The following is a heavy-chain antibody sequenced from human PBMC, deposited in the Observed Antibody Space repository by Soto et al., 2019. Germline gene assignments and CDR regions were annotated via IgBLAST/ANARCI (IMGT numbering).Heavy chain of an antibody. Sequence: GGSLRLSCAASGFTVSSNYMSWVRQAPGKGLEWVSVIYSGGSTYYADSVKGRFTISRDNSKNTLYLQMNSLRAEDTAVYYCARLTGYDAFDIWGQGXMVTISS. CDR3: ARLTGYDAFDI. CDR2: IYSGGST. V-gene: IGHV3-53*01. CDR1: GFTVSSNY. D-gene: IGHD7-27*01. J-gene: IGHJ3*02.